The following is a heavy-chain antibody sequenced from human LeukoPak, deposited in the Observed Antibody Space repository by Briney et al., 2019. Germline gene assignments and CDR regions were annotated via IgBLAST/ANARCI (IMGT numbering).Heavy chain of an antibody. CDR3: ATSSTVTLTRDP. CDR1: GYGFSDVY. CDR2: INPHSGAT. D-gene: IGHD1-1*01. V-gene: IGHV1-2*02. Sequence: ASVKVSCKASGYGFSDVYFNWVRQAPGQGLEWMGWINPHSGATNYAQRFQGRISMDASVDTAYIELSRLTSDDTAVYYCATSSTVTLTRDPWGQGTLVTVSS. J-gene: IGHJ5*02.